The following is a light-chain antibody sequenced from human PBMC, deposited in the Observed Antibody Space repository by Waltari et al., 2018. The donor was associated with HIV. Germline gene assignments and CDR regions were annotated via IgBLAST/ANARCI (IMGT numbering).Light chain of an antibody. Sequence: AIQMTQSPSSLSASVGDRVTITCRASQAIRNDLRWYQQKPGKGPKRLIYAASTLQRGVPSRFSGSQSGTDFTLTISSLQPEDVATYYCLQDYTYPYTFGQGTKLEIK. J-gene: IGKJ2*01. V-gene: IGKV1-6*01. CDR1: QAIRND. CDR3: LQDYTYPYT. CDR2: AAS.